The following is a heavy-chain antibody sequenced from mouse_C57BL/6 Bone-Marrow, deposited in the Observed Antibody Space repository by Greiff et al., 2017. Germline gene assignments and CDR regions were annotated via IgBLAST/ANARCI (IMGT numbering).Heavy chain of an antibody. D-gene: IGHD3-1*01. CDR1: GYTFTSYW. V-gene: IGHV1-55*01. J-gene: IGHJ2*01. CDR2: IYPTSGRT. CDR3: ARSGPLERSFDY. Sequence: QVQLQQPGAELVKPGASVKMSCKASGYTFTSYWITWVKQRPGQGLEWIGDIYPTSGRTNYNEKFKSKAILTVDTSANTAYMQLSSLTSEYSAVFYCARSGPLERSFDYWGQGTTLTVSS.